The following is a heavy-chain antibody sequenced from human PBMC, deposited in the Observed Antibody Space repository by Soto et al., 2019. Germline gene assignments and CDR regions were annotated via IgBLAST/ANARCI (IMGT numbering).Heavy chain of an antibody. J-gene: IGHJ1*01. CDR3: ARGDSDLAVSEAAY. CDR1: GASITDSY. CDR2: IYFSGVA. V-gene: IGHV4-59*01. D-gene: IGHD2-15*01. Sequence: QMQMQESGPRLVKPSETLSLTCTVSGASITDSYWSWIRQPPEEGLEWIGYIYFSGVATYNPSLKSRATMSRDTSKHEFSLKLTSVTAADTAIYYCARGDSDLAVSEAAYWGQGTLVTVSS.